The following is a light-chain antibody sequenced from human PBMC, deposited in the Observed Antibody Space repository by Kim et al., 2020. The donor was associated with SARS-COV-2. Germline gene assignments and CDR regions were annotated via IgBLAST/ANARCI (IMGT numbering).Light chain of an antibody. V-gene: IGLV3-19*01. Sequence: LVETASSTCQGGSSISYYTSWYQQKQGQAAALVIYGKKNRPPAMPDRLSSSSSGKTASLSITGAEEEDEAEYYCYSRHDRGSNLGVFGGGTQLTVL. CDR3: YSRHDRGSNLGV. CDR2: GKK. J-gene: IGLJ3*02. CDR1: SSISYY.